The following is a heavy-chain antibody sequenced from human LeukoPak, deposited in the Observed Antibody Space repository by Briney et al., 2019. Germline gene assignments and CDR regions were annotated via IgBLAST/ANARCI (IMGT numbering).Heavy chain of an antibody. D-gene: IGHD3-16*01. CDR3: ARADRLDGGPYLVGP. J-gene: IGHJ5*02. CDR1: GYSFTDYY. V-gene: IGHV1-2*02. Sequence: ASVKVSCKTSGYSFTDYYMHWVRQAPGQGLEWMGWINPNSGGTSSAQKFQGRVTMTRDTSITTVYMEVSWLTSDDTAIYYCARADRLDGGPYLVGPWGQGTLVTVSS. CDR2: INPNSGGT.